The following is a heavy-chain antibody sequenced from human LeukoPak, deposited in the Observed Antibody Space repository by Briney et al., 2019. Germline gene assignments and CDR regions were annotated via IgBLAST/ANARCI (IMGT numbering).Heavy chain of an antibody. CDR1: GFTVSNNY. Sequence: GGSLRLSCSASGFTVSNNYMSWVRQAPGKGLEWVSIIYSGGGTNYADSVKGRFTISRNNSKNTLYLQMSSLRPDDTAVYYCARGLQQQLGWFDPGGQGTLVTVSS. CDR3: ARGLQQQLGWFDP. J-gene: IGHJ5*02. CDR2: IYSGGGT. D-gene: IGHD6-13*01. V-gene: IGHV3-53*04.